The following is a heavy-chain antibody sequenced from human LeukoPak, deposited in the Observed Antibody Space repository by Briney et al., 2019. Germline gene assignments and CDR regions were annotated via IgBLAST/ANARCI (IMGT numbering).Heavy chain of an antibody. CDR1: GFTVSSNY. V-gene: IGHV3-15*01. CDR3: TTDWAEYYDILTGYYYFDY. J-gene: IGHJ4*02. CDR2: IKSKTDGGTT. D-gene: IGHD3-9*01. Sequence: GGSLRLSCAASGFTVSSNYMSWVRQAPGKGLEWVGRIKSKTDGGTTDYAAPVKGRFTISRDDSKNTLYLQMNSLKTEDTAVYYCTTDWAEYYDILTGYYYFDYWGQGTLVTVSS.